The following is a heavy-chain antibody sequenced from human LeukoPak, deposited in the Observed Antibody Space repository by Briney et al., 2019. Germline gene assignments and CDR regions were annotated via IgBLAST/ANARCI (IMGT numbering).Heavy chain of an antibody. D-gene: IGHD3-22*01. CDR1: GFTFSSYW. J-gene: IGHJ6*03. CDR2: IKQDGSEK. V-gene: IGHV3-7*01. CDR3: ARDLYYYDSSGPLYYMDV. Sequence: GGSLRLSCAASGFTFSSYWMSWVRQAPGKGVEWVANIKQDGSEKYYVDSVKGRFTISRDNAKNSLYLQMNSLRAEDTAVYYCARDLYYYDSSGPLYYMDVWGKGTTVTVSS.